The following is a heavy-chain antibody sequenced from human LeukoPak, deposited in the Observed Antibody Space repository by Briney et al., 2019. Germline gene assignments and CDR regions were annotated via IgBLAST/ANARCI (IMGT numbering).Heavy chain of an antibody. CDR3: ARVGGSWELIL. CDR1: GFIFGTYW. J-gene: IGHJ4*02. V-gene: IGHV3-7*01. Sequence: PGGSLRLSCAGSGFIFGTYWMNWVRQAPGKGLEWVAHIKEDGSQTYYVDSVKGRFTISRDNPKNSVYLQMNSLRGEDTAVYFCARVGGSWELILWGQGTLVTVS. D-gene: IGHD2-15*01. CDR2: IKEDGSQT.